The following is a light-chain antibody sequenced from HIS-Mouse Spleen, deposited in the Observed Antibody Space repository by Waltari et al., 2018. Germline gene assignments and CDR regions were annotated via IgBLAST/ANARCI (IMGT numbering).Light chain of an antibody. V-gene: IGLV2-23*03. CDR2: EGS. CDR1: SSDVGSYNL. J-gene: IGLJ2*01. CDR3: CSYAGSSTFEV. Sequence: QSALPQPASVSGSPGQSITISCTGTSSDVGSYNLVPWYQQHPGKAPKLMIYEGSKRPSGVSNRFSGSKSGNTASLTISGLQAEDEADYYCCSYAGSSTFEVFGGGTKLTVL.